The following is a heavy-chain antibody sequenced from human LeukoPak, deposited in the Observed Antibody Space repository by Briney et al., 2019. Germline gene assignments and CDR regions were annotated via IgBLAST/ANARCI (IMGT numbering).Heavy chain of an antibody. CDR1: GYTFTSYA. CDR3: ARDGDYVWGSYRLGGHYFDY. J-gene: IGHJ4*02. V-gene: IGHV1-3*01. Sequence: ASVKVSCKASGYTFTSYAMHWVRQAPGQRLEWMGWINAGNGNTKYSQKFQGRVTITRDTSVSTAYMELSSLRSEDTAVYYCARDGDYVWGSYRLGGHYFDYWGQGTLVTVSS. D-gene: IGHD3-16*02. CDR2: INAGNGNT.